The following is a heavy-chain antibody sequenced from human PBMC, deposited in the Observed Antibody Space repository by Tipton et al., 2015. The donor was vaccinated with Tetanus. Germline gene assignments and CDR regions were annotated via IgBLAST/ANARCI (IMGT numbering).Heavy chain of an antibody. J-gene: IGHJ4*02. V-gene: IGHV1-69*01. CDR1: GGTFSSYA. D-gene: IGHD5-24*01. CDR2: IIPIFGTA. CDR3: ALERERWLQLGY. Sequence: QLVQSGAEVKKPGSSVKVSCKASGGTFSSYAVSWVRQAPGQGLEWMGGIIPIFGTANYAQKLQGRVTITADESTSTAYMELSSLRSEDTAVYYCALERERWLQLGYWGQGTLVTVSS.